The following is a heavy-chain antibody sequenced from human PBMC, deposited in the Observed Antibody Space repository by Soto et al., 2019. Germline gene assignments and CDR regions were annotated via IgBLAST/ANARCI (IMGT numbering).Heavy chain of an antibody. J-gene: IGHJ3*02. CDR1: GFTFSDYY. Sequence: PGGSLRLSCAASGFTFSDYYMSWIRQAPGKGLEWVSYISSSGSTIYYADSVKGRFTISRDNAKNSLYLQMNSLRAEDTAVYYCARERTTVTPAFDIWGQGTMVTVSS. V-gene: IGHV3-11*01. D-gene: IGHD4-17*01. CDR2: ISSSGSTI. CDR3: ARERTTVTPAFDI.